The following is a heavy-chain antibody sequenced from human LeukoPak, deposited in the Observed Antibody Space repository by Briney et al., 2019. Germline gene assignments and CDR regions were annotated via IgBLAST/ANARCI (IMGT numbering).Heavy chain of an antibody. Sequence: NPSETLSLTCAVYGGSFSGYYWSWIRQPPGKGLEWIGEINHSGSTNYNPSLKSRVTISVDTSKNQFSLKLSSVTAADTAVYYCARGNGKYDFWSGYYGPADYWGQGTLVTVSS. CDR3: ARGNGKYDFWSGYYGPADY. CDR1: GGSFSGYY. CDR2: INHSGST. V-gene: IGHV4-34*01. D-gene: IGHD3-3*01. J-gene: IGHJ4*02.